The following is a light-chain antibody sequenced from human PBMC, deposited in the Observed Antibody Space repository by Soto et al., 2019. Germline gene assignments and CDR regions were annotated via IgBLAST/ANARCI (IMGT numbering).Light chain of an antibody. CDR3: AAWDDSLSGPV. J-gene: IGLJ3*02. CDR1: SSNIGSNY. V-gene: IGLV1-47*02. Sequence: QSVLTQPPSASGTPGQRVTISCSGSSSNIGSNYVYWYQQLPGTAPKLLIYSNNQRPSGVPDRFSGSKSGTSAALAISGLRSAGEADYYCAAWDDSLSGPVFCGGTKVTVL. CDR2: SNN.